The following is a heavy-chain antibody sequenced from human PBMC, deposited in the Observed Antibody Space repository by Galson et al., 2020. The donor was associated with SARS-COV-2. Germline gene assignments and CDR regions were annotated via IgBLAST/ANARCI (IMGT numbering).Heavy chain of an antibody. CDR3: ARGLHSTDNSCYRPFDY. CDR1: GFTFSDYW. Sequence: GGSLRLSCSASGFTFSDYWMSWVRQAPGKGLEWVANIKEDGSEKYYVNSVKGRFTISRENAKSSMYLQMNSLRAEDTAVYYCARGLHSTDNSCYRPFDYWGQGTLVTVSS. CDR2: IKEDGSEK. D-gene: IGHD1-26*01. V-gene: IGHV3-7*03. J-gene: IGHJ4*02.